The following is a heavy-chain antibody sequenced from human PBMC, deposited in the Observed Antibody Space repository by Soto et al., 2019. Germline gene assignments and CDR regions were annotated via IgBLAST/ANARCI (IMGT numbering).Heavy chain of an antibody. J-gene: IGHJ4*02. CDR2: IYRTGST. CDR1: GGSFTSNNW. Sequence: SETLSLTCAVSGGSFTSNNWWTWVRQPPGQGLEWIGEIYRTGSTNYNPSLKSRVTISLDKSENQFSLKVTPLTAADTAVYYCASRDPGTSVDYWGQGTLATVSS. CDR3: ASRDPGTSVDY. D-gene: IGHD1-7*01. V-gene: IGHV4-4*02.